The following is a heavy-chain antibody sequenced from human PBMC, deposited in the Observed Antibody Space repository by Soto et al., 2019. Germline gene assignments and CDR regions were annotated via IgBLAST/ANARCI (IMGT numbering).Heavy chain of an antibody. V-gene: IGHV3-53*01. D-gene: IGHD2-15*01. CDR2: IYSGGST. CDR3: SSPNRNADMDYGIGV. Sequence: SRIIQTKGKGLEWVSVIYSGGSTYYADSVKGRLTHSRDNPKNTLYLKINSLRAEDTAVYYCSSPNRNADMDYGIGV. J-gene: IGHJ6*01.